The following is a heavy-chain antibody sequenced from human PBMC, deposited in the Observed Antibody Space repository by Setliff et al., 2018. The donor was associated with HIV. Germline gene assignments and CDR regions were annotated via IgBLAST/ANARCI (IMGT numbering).Heavy chain of an antibody. CDR2: INHSGST. Sequence: PSETLSLTCAVFGGSFSGYYWSWIRQPPGKGLEWIGEINHSGSTNYNPYLKSRVTISVDTSKNQFSLKLSSVTAADTAVYYCARDSRQEGYDSYYFDYWGQGTLVTVSS. CDR1: GGSFSGYY. D-gene: IGHD5-12*01. V-gene: IGHV4-34*01. J-gene: IGHJ4*02. CDR3: ARDSRQEGYDSYYFDY.